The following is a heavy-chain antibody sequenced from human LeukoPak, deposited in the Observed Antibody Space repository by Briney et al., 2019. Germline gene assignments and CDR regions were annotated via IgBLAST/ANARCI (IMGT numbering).Heavy chain of an antibody. CDR1: GVTFSSYS. CDR3: ANRSPSGSYSIAAY. Sequence: GGSLRLSCTASGVTFSSYSMNWVRQAPGKGLEWISYISSSSSTIYYADSVQGRFTISRDNAKNSLHLQMHSLSAEATAVYSCANRSPSGSYSIAAYWGQGTLLTVSS. V-gene: IGHV3-48*01. J-gene: IGHJ4*02. D-gene: IGHD1-26*01. CDR2: ISSSSSTI.